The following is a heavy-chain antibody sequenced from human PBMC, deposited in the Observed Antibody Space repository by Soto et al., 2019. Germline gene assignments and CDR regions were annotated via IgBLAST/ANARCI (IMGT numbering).Heavy chain of an antibody. CDR3: ARLSPGKLLDF. Sequence: SETLSLTCTVSGASIFSLYWTWIRQPPGKGLEWIGNIYYSGNTNYNPSLKSRVTISVDTSKNQFSLSLRSVSAADTAVYFCARLSPGKLLDFWGQGTLVTVSS. V-gene: IGHV4-59*12. CDR1: GASIFSLY. CDR2: IYYSGNT. J-gene: IGHJ4*02. D-gene: IGHD2-15*01.